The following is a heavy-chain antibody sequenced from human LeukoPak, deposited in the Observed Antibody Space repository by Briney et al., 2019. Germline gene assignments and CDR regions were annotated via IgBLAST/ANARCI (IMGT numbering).Heavy chain of an antibody. Sequence: GSLRLSCPASGFSFSSYGMHWVRQPPGKGLEWIGEINHSGSTNYNPSLKSRVTISVDTSKNQFSLKLSSVTAADTAVYYCARAYDYVWGSYRLLADYYYYMDVWGKGTTVTVSS. CDR2: INHSGST. V-gene: IGHV4-34*01. CDR3: ARAYDYVWGSYRLLADYYYYMDV. J-gene: IGHJ6*03. D-gene: IGHD3-16*02. CDR1: GFSFSSYG.